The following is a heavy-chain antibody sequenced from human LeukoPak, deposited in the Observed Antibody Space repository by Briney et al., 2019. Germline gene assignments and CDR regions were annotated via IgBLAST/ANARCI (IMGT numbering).Heavy chain of an antibody. J-gene: IGHJ4*02. D-gene: IGHD6-13*01. Sequence: PGGSLRLSCAASGFTFSSSAMSWVRQAPGKGLEWVSAISGSGGSTYYADSVKGRFTISRDNSKNTLYLQMNSLRAEDTAVYYCAKEYTAAAGRGYYFDYWGQGTLVTVSS. CDR2: ISGSGGST. CDR3: AKEYTAAAGRGYYFDY. V-gene: IGHV3-23*01. CDR1: GFTFSSSA.